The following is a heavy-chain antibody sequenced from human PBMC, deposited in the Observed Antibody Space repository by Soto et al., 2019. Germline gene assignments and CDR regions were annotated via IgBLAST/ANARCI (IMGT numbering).Heavy chain of an antibody. D-gene: IGHD2-2*02. V-gene: IGHV3-53*02. Sequence: EVQLVETGGGLIQPGGSLRLSCAASGFTVSNNYMSWVRQAPGKGLEWVSLIHSGGSTLYADSVKGRFTISRDNSKNTLFLQMNSLRAEDTAVYFCATYTSLDYWGQGTLVTVYS. J-gene: IGHJ4*02. CDR1: GFTVSNNY. CDR3: ATYTSLDY. CDR2: IHSGGST.